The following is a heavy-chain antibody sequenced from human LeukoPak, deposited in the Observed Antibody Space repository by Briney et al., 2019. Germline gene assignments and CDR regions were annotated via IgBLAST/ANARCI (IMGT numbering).Heavy chain of an antibody. Sequence: SETLSLTCTVSGVSISSYYWSWIRQPPGKGLEWIGYIYYSGSTNYNPSLKSRVTISVDTSKNQFSLKLSSVTAADTAVYYCARDRWYCSGGSCGLDYWGQGTLVTVSS. CDR3: ARDRWYCSGGSCGLDY. V-gene: IGHV4-59*01. J-gene: IGHJ4*02. CDR1: GVSISSYY. D-gene: IGHD2-15*01. CDR2: IYYSGST.